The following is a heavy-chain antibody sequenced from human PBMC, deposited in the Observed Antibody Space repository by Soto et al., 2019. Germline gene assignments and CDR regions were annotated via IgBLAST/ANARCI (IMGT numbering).Heavy chain of an antibody. Sequence: GGSLRLSCAASGFTFSSYGMHWVRQAPGKGLEWVAVIKNDGSNTYYADSVKGRFTISRDNAKSTLYLQMNSLRAEDTAVYYCATHIGNYDSSVLLGYWGQGTLVTVSS. J-gene: IGHJ4*02. CDR1: GFTFSSYG. D-gene: IGHD3-22*01. CDR2: IKNDGSNT. V-gene: IGHV3-30*03. CDR3: ATHIGNYDSSVLLGY.